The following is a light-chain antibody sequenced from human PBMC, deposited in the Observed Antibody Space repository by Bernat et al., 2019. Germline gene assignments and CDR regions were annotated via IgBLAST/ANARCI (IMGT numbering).Light chain of an antibody. CDR3: SSYAGTNNLV. V-gene: IGLV2-8*01. CDR1: SSDVGAYNY. CDR2: EVS. J-gene: IGLJ3*02. Sequence: QSALTQPPPASGSPGQSITISCTGTSSDVGAYNYVSWYQQHPGKAPKLMISEVSKRPSGVPDRFSGSKSGNTASLTVSGLQAEDEADYYCSSYAGTNNLVFGGGTKLTVL.